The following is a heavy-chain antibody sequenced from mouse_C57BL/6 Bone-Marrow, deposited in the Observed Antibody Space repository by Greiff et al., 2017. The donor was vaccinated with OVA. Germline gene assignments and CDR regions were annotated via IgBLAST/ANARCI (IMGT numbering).Heavy chain of an antibody. V-gene: IGHV14-4*01. CDR1: GFTFTDDY. D-gene: IGHD1-1*01. CDR2: IDPENGDT. Sequence: EVQLVQSGAELVRPGASVKLSCTASGFTFTDDYMHWVKQRPEQGLEWIGWIDPENGDTEYASKFQGKATITADTSSNTAYLQLSSLTSEDTAVYYFTSYGNFDYWGQGTTLTVSS. J-gene: IGHJ2*01. CDR3: TSYGNFDY.